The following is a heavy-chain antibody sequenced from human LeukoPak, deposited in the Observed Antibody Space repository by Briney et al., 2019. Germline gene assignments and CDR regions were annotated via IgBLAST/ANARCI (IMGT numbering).Heavy chain of an antibody. D-gene: IGHD4-17*01. CDR1: GFTVSSNY. CDR2: IYSGGST. V-gene: IGHV3-66*02. Sequence: PGGSLRLSCAASGFTVSSNYMSWVRQAPGKGLEWVSVIYSGGSTYYADSVKGRFAISRDNSKNTLYLQMNSLSAEDTAVYYCARHSTDYGDYNWFDPWGQGTLVTVSS. CDR3: ARHSTDYGDYNWFDP. J-gene: IGHJ5*02.